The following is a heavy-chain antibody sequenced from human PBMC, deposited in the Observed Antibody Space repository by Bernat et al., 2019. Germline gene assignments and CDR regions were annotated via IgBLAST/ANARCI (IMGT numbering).Heavy chain of an antibody. D-gene: IGHD6-6*01. Sequence: EVQLVESGGGLVQPGGSLRLSCAASGFTFSSYWMSWVRQAPGKGLEWVANIKQDGSEKYYVDSVKGRFTISRDNAKNSPYLQMNSLRAEDTAVYYCARVNEFGAARPDYWGQGTLVTVSS. V-gene: IGHV3-7*03. CDR2: IKQDGSEK. J-gene: IGHJ4*02. CDR1: GFTFSSYW. CDR3: ARVNEFGAARPDY.